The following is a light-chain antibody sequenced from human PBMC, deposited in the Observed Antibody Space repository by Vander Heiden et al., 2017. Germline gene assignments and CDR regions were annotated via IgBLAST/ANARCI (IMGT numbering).Light chain of an antibody. Sequence: EIVLTQSPATLSLSPGARATLACRASQSVSNYLAWYQQKAGQATRLLIYDATNRATGIPARFSGSGSGTDFTLTISSLEPEDFAVYCCQQRSNWPTFGGGTKVEIK. V-gene: IGKV3-11*01. J-gene: IGKJ4*01. CDR3: QQRSNWPT. CDR1: QSVSNY. CDR2: DAT.